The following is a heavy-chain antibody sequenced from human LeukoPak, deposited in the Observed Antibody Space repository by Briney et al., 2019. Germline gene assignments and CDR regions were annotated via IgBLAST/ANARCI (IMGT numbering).Heavy chain of an antibody. CDR1: GFTFSSYG. Sequence: GGSLRLSCAASGFTFSSYGMHWVRQAPGKGLEWVAVISYDGSNKYYADSVKGRFTISRDNSKNTLYLQMNSLRADDTAVYYCARDSGYSAFDYWGQGTLVTVSS. D-gene: IGHD5-12*01. V-gene: IGHV3-30*03. J-gene: IGHJ4*02. CDR2: ISYDGSNK. CDR3: ARDSGYSAFDY.